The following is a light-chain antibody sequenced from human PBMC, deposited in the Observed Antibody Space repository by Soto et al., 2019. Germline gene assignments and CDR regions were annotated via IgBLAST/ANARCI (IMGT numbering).Light chain of an antibody. J-gene: IGKJ3*01. CDR1: QSVSSSY. CDR3: QHYGTSAL. CDR2: DAS. Sequence: EIVLTQSPGTLSLSPGERATLSCRASQSVSSSYLAWYQQKPGQAPRLLIYDASRATGIPDRFSGSGSGTDFTLTITRLEPEGFAVYYCQHYGTSALVGPGTKVDI. V-gene: IGKV3-20*01.